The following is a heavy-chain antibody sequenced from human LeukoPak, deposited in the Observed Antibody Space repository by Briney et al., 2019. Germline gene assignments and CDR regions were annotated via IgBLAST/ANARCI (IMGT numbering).Heavy chain of an antibody. CDR1: GFIFKTYG. V-gene: IGHV3-30*18. D-gene: IGHD5-12*01. CDR3: VKDRGLSGYDGLEY. Sequence: GGSLRLSCAASGFIFKTYGMHWVRQAPGKGLEWVAVIGNDGIIKRYGDSVKGRFTISRDNSKNTLHLQMNSLRAADTALYYCVKDRGLSGYDGLEYWGQGAQVTVSS. CDR2: IGNDGIIK. J-gene: IGHJ4*02.